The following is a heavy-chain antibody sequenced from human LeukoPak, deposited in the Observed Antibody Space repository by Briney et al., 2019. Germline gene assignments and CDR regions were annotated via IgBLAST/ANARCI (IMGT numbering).Heavy chain of an antibody. CDR3: AKDGGPHYYDSSGQNYYYYMDV. V-gene: IGHV3-30*02. CDR2: IRYDGSNK. CDR1: GFTFSSYG. Sequence: GGSLRLSCAASGFTFSSYGMHWVRQAPGKGLEWVAFIRYDGSNKYYADSVKGRFTISRDNSKNTLYLQMNSLRAEDTAVYYCAKDGGPHYYDSSGQNYYYYMDVWGKGTTVTISS. J-gene: IGHJ6*03. D-gene: IGHD3-22*01.